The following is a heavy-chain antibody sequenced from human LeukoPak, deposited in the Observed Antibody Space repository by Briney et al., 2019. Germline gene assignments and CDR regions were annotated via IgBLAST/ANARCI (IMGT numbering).Heavy chain of an antibody. D-gene: IGHD1-1*01. V-gene: IGHV1-69*04. CDR1: GGTFSSYA. CDR2: IIPILGIA. CDR3: ARRPGTTGTTRPYGMDV. Sequence: GASVTVSFTASGGTFSSYAISWVRQAPGQGLEWMGRIIPILGIANYAQKFQGRVTITADKSTSTAYMELSSLRSEDTAVYYCARRPGTTGTTRPYGMDVWGQGTTVTVSS. J-gene: IGHJ6*02.